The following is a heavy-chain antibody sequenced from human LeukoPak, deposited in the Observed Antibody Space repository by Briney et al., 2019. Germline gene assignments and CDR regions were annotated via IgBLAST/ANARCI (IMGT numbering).Heavy chain of an antibody. J-gene: IGHJ4*02. CDR2: IYYSGST. CDR1: GGSISSYY. CDR3: ARASHDYGDYSHFDY. Sequence: SETLSLTCTVSGGSISSYYWSWIRQPPGKGLEWIGYIYYSGSTNYNPSLKSRVTISVDKSKNQFSLKLSSVTAADTAVYYCARASHDYGDYSHFDYWGQGTLVTVSS. D-gene: IGHD4-17*01. V-gene: IGHV4-59*12.